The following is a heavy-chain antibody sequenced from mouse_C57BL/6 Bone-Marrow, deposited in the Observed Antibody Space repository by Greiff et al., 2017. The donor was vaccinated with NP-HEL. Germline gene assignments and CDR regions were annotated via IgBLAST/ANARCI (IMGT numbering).Heavy chain of an antibody. J-gene: IGHJ4*01. CDR1: GYAFSSSW. Sequence: VQLQQSGPELVKPGASVKISCKASGYAFSSSWMNWVKQRPGKGLEWIGRIYPGDGDTNYNGKFKGKATLTADKSSSTAYMQLSSLTSEDSAVYFCARGRVPYAMDYWGQGTSVTVSS. CDR3: ARGRVPYAMDY. V-gene: IGHV1-82*01. CDR2: IYPGDGDT.